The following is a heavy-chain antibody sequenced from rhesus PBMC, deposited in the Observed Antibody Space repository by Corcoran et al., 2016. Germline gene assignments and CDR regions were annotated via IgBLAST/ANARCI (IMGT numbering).Heavy chain of an antibody. CDR2: IRNKPNSYTT. J-gene: IGHJ6*01. Sequence: EVQLVESGGGLEQPGGSLRLSCAAPGFTFSNYYMHWVRQAQGKGLEWVGLIRNKPNSYTTEYSAAVKSRFTISRDDSKNTLYLQMSRLRTEDTALYYCTKHSRGLNSWGQGVVVTVSS. CDR3: TKHSRGLNS. CDR1: GFTFSNYY. V-gene: IGHV3-20*01.